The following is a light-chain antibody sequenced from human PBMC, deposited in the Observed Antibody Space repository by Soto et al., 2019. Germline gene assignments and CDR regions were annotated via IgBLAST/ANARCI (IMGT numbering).Light chain of an antibody. CDR2: DAS. V-gene: IGKV1-5*01. CDR3: QQYNSYSWT. Sequence: DIQMTQSPSTLSASVGDRVTITCRASQRISSWLAWYQQKPGKAPKLLIYDASSLESGVQSRFSGSRSGTQFTLTISSLQPADFATYYCQQYNSYSWTFGQGTKVDTK. CDR1: QRISSW. J-gene: IGKJ1*01.